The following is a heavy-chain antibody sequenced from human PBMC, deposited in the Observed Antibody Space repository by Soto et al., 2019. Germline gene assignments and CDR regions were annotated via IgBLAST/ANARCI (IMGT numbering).Heavy chain of an antibody. CDR2: IGSSSTTI. J-gene: IGHJ4*02. CDR3: AREQQLAFDN. D-gene: IGHD6-13*01. Sequence: EVQLVESGGGLVQPGGSLRLSCAASGFTFSSYSFNWVRQAPGKGLEWLSYIGSSSTTIYYADSVKGRFILSRDNAKNSLYLQMNSLRPEDTAVYYCAREQQLAFDNWGQGTRVTVSS. CDR1: GFTFSSYS. V-gene: IGHV3-48*01.